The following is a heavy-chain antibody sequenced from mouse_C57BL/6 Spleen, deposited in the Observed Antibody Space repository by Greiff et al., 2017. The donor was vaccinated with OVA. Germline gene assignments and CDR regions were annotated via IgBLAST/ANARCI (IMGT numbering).Heavy chain of an antibody. J-gene: IGHJ1*03. Sequence: VQLHQSGPELVKPGASVKISCKASGYTFTDYYMNWVKQSHGKSLEWIGDINPNHGGTSYNQKFKGKATLTVDKSSSTAYMELRSLTSEYSAVYYCARSQYLYGNYVYWYCDVWGTGTTVTVSS. V-gene: IGHV1-26*01. CDR3: ARSQYLYGNYVYWYCDV. CDR1: GYTFTDYY. CDR2: INPNHGGT. D-gene: IGHD2-1*01.